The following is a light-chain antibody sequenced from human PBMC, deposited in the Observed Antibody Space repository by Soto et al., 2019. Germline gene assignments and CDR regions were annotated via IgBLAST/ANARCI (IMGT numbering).Light chain of an antibody. CDR2: GAS. Sequence: EIVMTQSTATLSLSPGERATLSCRASQSVSSNLAWYQQKPGQAPGLLIYGASTRASGIPARFSGSGSGTEFTLSISSLQSEDFAVYYCQQYNNWTMYTFFEWTKLEIK. CDR3: QQYNNWTMYT. CDR1: QSVSSN. J-gene: IGKJ2*01. V-gene: IGKV3-15*01.